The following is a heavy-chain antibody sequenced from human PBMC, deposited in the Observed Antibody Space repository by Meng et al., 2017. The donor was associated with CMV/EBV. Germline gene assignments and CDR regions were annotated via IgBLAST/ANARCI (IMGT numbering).Heavy chain of an antibody. D-gene: IGHD2-2*02. V-gene: IGHV3-30*02. CDR3: ARGDRIVVVPAAIQKVTYYYYYGMDV. Sequence: GESLKISCAASGFTFSSYGMHWVRQAPGKGLEWVAFIRYDGSNKYYADSVKGRFTISRDNSKNTLYLQMNSLRAEDTAVYYCARGDRIVVVPAAIQKVTYYYYYGMDVWGQGTTVTVSS. CDR2: IRYDGSNK. CDR1: GFTFSSYG. J-gene: IGHJ6*02.